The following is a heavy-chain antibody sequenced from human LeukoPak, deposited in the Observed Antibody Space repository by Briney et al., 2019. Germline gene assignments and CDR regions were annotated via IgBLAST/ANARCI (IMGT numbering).Heavy chain of an antibody. J-gene: IGHJ4*02. Sequence: GGSLRLSCTASGFTFSNYWMSWVRQAPGKGLEWVANIKDDGSEKFYVDSVKGRFTFSRDNAKSSLYLQMNSLRAEDTAVYYCARRDTVITYTLDFWGQGILVTVSS. V-gene: IGHV3-7*03. CDR3: ARRDTVITYTLDF. CDR2: IKDDGSEK. CDR1: GFTFSNYW. D-gene: IGHD4-23*01.